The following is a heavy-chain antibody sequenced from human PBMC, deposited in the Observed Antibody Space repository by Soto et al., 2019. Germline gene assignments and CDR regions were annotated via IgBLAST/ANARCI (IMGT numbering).Heavy chain of an antibody. CDR3: ARQLRGYDVLTGYFLGAAFDI. V-gene: IGHV4-39*01. J-gene: IGHJ3*02. D-gene: IGHD3-9*01. CDR2: IYYSGST. CDR1: GGSISSSSYY. Sequence: QLQLQESGPGLVKPSETLSLTCTVSGGSISSSSYYWGWIRQPPGKGLEWIGSIYYSGSTYYNPSLKSRVTISVDPSKNQFSLNLSSVTAGDTAVFYCARQLRGYDVLTGYFLGAAFDIWGQGTMVTVSS.